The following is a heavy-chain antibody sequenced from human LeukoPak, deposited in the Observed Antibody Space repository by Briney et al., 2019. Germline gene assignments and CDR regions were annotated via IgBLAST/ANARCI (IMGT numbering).Heavy chain of an antibody. D-gene: IGHD3-22*01. CDR3: ARVGGYYQEVGY. Sequence: PGGSLRLSCAASGFTFSSYEMNWVRQAPGKGLEWVSYISSSGSTIYYADSVKGRFTISRDNAKNSLYLQMNSLRAEDTAVYYCARVGGYYQEVGYWGQGTLVTVSP. J-gene: IGHJ4*02. CDR1: GFTFSSYE. CDR2: ISSSGSTI. V-gene: IGHV3-48*03.